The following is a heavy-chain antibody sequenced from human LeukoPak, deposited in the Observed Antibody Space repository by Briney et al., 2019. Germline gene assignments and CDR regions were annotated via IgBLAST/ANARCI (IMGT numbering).Heavy chain of an antibody. D-gene: IGHD1-26*01. V-gene: IGHV4-39*07. CDR1: GASVSGSAYY. Sequence: PSETLSLTCTVSGASVSGSAYYWGWIRQPPGKGLEWIGSIYYSGSTYYNPSLKSRVTISVDTSKNQFSLKLSSVTAADTAVYYCARDQAKVGPTGDWGQGTLVTVSS. CDR2: IYYSGST. J-gene: IGHJ4*02. CDR3: ARDQAKVGPTGD.